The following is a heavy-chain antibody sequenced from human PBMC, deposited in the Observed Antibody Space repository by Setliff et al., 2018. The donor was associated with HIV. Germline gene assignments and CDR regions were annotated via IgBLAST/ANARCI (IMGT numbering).Heavy chain of an antibody. Sequence: ASETLSLTCTVSASGTYYWSWIRQPAGKGLEWIGRVSSRGDTNYNPSLKSRVTMSVDTSKNQFSLKLTSVTASDTAVYYCARAAAGNTGPFDLWGQGSPVTVSS. J-gene: IGHJ4*02. CDR1: ASGTYY. CDR2: VSSRGDT. V-gene: IGHV4-4*07. CDR3: ARAAAGNTGPFDL. D-gene: IGHD4-17*01.